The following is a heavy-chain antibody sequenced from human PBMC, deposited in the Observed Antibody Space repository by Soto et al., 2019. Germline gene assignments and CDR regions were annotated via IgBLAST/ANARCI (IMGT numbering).Heavy chain of an antibody. V-gene: IGHV4-59*01. Sequence: SETLSLTCTVSGGSISRYYWSWIRQPPGKGLEWIGYMYNTGSTVYNPSFKSRVTISVDTSKNQFSLKLNSVTAADTAVYYCARGPSGDKVDYWGQGTLVTVSS. CDR3: ARGPSGDKVDY. D-gene: IGHD7-27*01. J-gene: IGHJ4*02. CDR1: GGSISRYY. CDR2: MYNTGST.